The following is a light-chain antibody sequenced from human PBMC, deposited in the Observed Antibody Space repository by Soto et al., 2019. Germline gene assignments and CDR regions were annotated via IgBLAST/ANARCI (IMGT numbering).Light chain of an antibody. J-gene: IGKJ1*01. V-gene: IGKV1-5*03. CDR1: QSSNTW. Sequence: DIQMTQSPSTLSASVGYRVTITCRASQSSNTWLAWFQQKPGQAPKLLIYKASSLQSGVPSRFSGSGSGTDFTLTISSLQPDDFATYYCQQYNSYSRAFGQGTKVEIK. CDR3: QQYNSYSRA. CDR2: KAS.